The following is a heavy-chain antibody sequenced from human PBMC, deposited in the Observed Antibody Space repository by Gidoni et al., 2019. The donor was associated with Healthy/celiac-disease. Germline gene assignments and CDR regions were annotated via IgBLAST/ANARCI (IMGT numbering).Heavy chain of an antibody. D-gene: IGHD1-26*01. CDR3: ARWTGIVGATTTGDFDY. V-gene: IGHV4-61*01. J-gene: IGHJ4*02. CDR2: IYYSGST. Sequence: QVQLPESGPGLVKPSETLSLTCTVSGGSVSSGSSYWSWIRQPPGKGLEWIGYIYYSGSTNYNPSLKSRVTISVDTSKNQFSLKLSSVTAADTAVYYCARWTGIVGATTTGDFDYWGQGTLVTVSS. CDR1: GGSVSSGSSY.